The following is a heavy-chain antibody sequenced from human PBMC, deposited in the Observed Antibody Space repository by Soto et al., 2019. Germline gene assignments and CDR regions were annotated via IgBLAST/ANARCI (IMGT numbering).Heavy chain of an antibody. CDR3: ATNHGSGSYYGDYYYGMDV. J-gene: IGHJ6*02. V-gene: IGHV1-24*01. D-gene: IGHD3-10*01. Sequence: ASVKVSCKASGYTFTSYGISWVRQAPGKGLEWMGGFDPEDGETIYAQKFQGRVTMTEDTSTDTAYMELSCLRSEDTAVYYCATNHGSGSYYGDYYYGMDVWGQGTTVTVSS. CDR1: GYTFTSYG. CDR2: FDPEDGET.